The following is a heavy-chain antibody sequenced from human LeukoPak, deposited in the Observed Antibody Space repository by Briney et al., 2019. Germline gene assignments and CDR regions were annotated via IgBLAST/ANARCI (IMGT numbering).Heavy chain of an antibody. V-gene: IGHV3-30-3*01. CDR1: GFTFSSYA. D-gene: IGHD6-19*01. CDR3: AKDMRAIAVAADY. J-gene: IGHJ4*02. Sequence: GGSLRLSCAASGFTFSSYAMHWVRQAPGKGLEWVAVISYDGSNKYYADSVKGRFTISRDNSKNTLYLQMNSLRAEDTALYYCAKDMRAIAVAADYWGQGTLVTVSS. CDR2: ISYDGSNK.